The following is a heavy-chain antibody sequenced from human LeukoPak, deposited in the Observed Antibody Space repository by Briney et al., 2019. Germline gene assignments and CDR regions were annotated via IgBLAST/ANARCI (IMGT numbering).Heavy chain of an antibody. CDR1: GFTFSSYA. CDR2: SASGGSS. V-gene: IGHV3-23*01. CDR3: AKATVTHLIDY. D-gene: IGHD4-17*01. J-gene: IGHJ4*02. Sequence: GGSLRLSCVAPGFTFSSYAMNWVRQAPGKGLEWVSTSASGGSSYYADSVKGRFTISRDNSKNTLYLQMNSLGAEDTAVYYCAKATVTHLIDYWAREPWSPSPQ.